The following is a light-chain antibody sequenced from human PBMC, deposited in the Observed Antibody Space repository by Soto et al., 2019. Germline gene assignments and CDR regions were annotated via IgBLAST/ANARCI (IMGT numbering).Light chain of an antibody. CDR3: QQYDYVPPT. CDR2: DPS. CDR1: QDIKKY. Sequence: DIQMTQSPSSLSASVGDRVTITCQASQDIKKYLNRYEEKTGKAPKRLIYDPSNLQTGVPSRFSGSGSGRHITFTISILQRADIPKYYFQQYDYVPPTFGQGTRLDIK. V-gene: IGKV1-33*01. J-gene: IGKJ5*01.